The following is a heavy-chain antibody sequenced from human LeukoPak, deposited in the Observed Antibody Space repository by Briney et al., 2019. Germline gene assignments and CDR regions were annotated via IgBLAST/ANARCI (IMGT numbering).Heavy chain of an antibody. V-gene: IGHV6-1*01. Sequence: SQTLSLTCAISGDSVSSNSAAWNWMRQSSSRGLEWLGRTYYRSKWYNDYAVSVKSRITINPDTSKNQFSLQLNSVTPEDTAVYYCARGPLPFYCSSTSCYVNWFDPWGQGTLVTVSS. CDR1: GDSVSSNSAA. CDR3: ARGPLPFYCSSTSCYVNWFDP. D-gene: IGHD2-2*01. CDR2: TYYRSKWYN. J-gene: IGHJ5*02.